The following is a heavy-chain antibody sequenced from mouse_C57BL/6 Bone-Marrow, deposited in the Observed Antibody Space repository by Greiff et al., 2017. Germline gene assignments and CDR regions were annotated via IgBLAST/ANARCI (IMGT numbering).Heavy chain of an antibody. Sequence: EVMLVESGGGLVQPGGSMKLSCVASGFTFSNYWMNWVRQSPEKGLEWVAQIRLKSDNYATHYAESVKGRFTISRDDSKSSVYLQMNNLRAEDTGIYYCTVGYYDYDDGVAYWGQGTLVTVSA. CDR3: TVGYYDYDDGVAY. CDR1: GFTFSNYW. D-gene: IGHD2-4*01. J-gene: IGHJ3*01. V-gene: IGHV6-3*01. CDR2: IRLKSDNYAT.